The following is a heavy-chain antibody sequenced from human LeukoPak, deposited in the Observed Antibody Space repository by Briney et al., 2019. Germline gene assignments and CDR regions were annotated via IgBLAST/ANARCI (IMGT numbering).Heavy chain of an antibody. V-gene: IGHV4-4*07. Sequence: SETLSLTCTVSGGSISSYYWSWIRQPAGKGLEWIGRIYTSGSTNYNPSLKSRVTMSVDTSKNQFSLKLSSVTAADTAVYYCARGPVGATEGAFDIWGQGTMVTVSS. J-gene: IGHJ3*02. D-gene: IGHD1-26*01. CDR3: ARGPVGATEGAFDI. CDR1: GGSISSYY. CDR2: IYTSGST.